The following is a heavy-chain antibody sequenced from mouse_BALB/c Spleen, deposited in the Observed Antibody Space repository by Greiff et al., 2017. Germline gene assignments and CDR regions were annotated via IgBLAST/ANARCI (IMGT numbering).Heavy chain of an antibody. CDR1: GFTFSSYA. V-gene: IGHV5-6-5*01. D-gene: IGHD2-2*01. CDR3: AREGGYDVH. J-gene: IGHJ2*01. CDR2: ISSGGST. Sequence: EVKLMESGGGLVKPGGSLKLSCAASGFTFSSYAMSWVRQTPEKRLEWVASISSGGSTYYPDSVKGRFTISRDNARNILYLQMSSLRSEDTAMYYCAREGGYDVHWGQGTTLTVSS.